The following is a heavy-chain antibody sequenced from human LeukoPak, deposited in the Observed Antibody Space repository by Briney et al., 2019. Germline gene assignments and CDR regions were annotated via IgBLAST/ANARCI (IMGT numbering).Heavy chain of an antibody. D-gene: IGHD6-13*01. CDR1: GFTFSSYG. Sequence: GRSLRLSCAASGFTFSSYGMHWVRQAPGKGLEWVAVISYDGSNKYYADSVKGRFTISRDNSKNTLYLQMNSLRAEDTAVYYCAKDVGALYSSSWYGYYFDYWGQGTLVTVSS. CDR3: AKDVGALYSSSWYGYYFDY. V-gene: IGHV3-30*18. J-gene: IGHJ4*02. CDR2: ISYDGSNK.